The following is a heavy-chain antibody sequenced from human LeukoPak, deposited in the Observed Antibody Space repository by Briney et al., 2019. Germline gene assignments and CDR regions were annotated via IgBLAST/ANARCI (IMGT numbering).Heavy chain of an antibody. CDR2: ISASSGYT. J-gene: IGHJ5*02. CDR3: ARDWSPNWFDP. V-gene: IGHV3-11*06. Sequence: GGSLRLSCEASGFIFSDYYMSWIRQAPGKGREWVSYISASSGYTKYADSVKGRFTISRDNAKNSVYLQMNSLRADDTAVYYCARDWSPNWFDPWGQGTPVTVSS. CDR1: GFIFSDYY.